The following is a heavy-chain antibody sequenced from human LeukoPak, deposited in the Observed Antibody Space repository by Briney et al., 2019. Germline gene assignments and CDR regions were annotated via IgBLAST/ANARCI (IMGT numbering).Heavy chain of an antibody. Sequence: ASVKVSCKASGGTFSSYAISWVRQAPGQGLEWMGGIIPIFGTANYAQKFQGRVTITPDKSTSTAYMELSSLRSEDTAVYYCARGDYYGSGSYAYAFDIWGQGTMVTVSS. D-gene: IGHD3-10*01. V-gene: IGHV1-69*06. CDR1: GGTFSSYA. CDR2: IIPIFGTA. J-gene: IGHJ3*02. CDR3: ARGDYYGSGSYAYAFDI.